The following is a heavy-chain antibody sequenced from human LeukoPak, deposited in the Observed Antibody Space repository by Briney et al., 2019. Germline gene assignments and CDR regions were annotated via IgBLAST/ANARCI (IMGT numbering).Heavy chain of an antibody. D-gene: IGHD3-10*01. CDR2: MNLNSGNT. CDR3: ARVAIDYYGSGSPTV. J-gene: IGHJ3*01. CDR1: GYTFTSYD. Sequence: ASVKVSCKXSGYTFTSYDINWVRQSTGQGLEWMGWMNLNSGNTGYAQKFQGRVTMTRNTSISTAYMELSSLRSEDTAVYYCARVAIDYYGSGSPTVWGQGTMVTVSS. V-gene: IGHV1-8*01.